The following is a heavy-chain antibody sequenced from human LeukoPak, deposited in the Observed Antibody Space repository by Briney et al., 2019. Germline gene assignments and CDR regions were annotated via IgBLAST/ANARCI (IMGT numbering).Heavy chain of an antibody. CDR1: GYTFTSYG. CDR3: ARWVGSGWYGDY. Sequence: ASVKVSFMASGYTFTSYGISWVRQAPGQGLEWMGWITGYTGSTNYAQKMQGRVTMTTDTSTSTAYMELRSLRSDDTAVYYCARWVGSGWYGDYWGQGTLVTVSS. D-gene: IGHD6-19*01. J-gene: IGHJ4*02. CDR2: ITGYTGST. V-gene: IGHV1-18*01.